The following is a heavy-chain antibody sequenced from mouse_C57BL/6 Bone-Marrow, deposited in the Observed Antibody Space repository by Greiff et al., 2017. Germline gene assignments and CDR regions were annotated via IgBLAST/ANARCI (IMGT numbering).Heavy chain of an antibody. CDR2: IDPETGGT. D-gene: IGHD1-1*01. J-gene: IGHJ1*03. CDR1: GYTFTDYE. Sequence: QVQLQQSGAELVRPGASVTLSCKASGYTFTDYEMHWVKQTPVHGLEWIGAIDPETGGTAYNQKFKGKAILTADKSSSTAYMELSSLASEDSAVYYCTTYGSSPCDFDVWGTGTTVTVSS. CDR3: TTYGSSPCDFDV. V-gene: IGHV1-15*01.